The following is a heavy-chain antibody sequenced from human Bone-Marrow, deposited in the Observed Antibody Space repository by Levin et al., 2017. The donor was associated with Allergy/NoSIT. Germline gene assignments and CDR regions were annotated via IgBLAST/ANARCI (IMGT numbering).Heavy chain of an antibody. CDR2: IRSKAYGGTT. V-gene: IGHV3-49*04. D-gene: IGHD1-7*01. Sequence: SLKISCTASGFTFGDYAMSWVRQAPGKGLEWVGFIRSKAYGGTTEYAASVKGRFTISRDDSKSIAYLQMNSLKTEDTAVYYCTRPSEREITGTTIQNWFDPWGQGTLVTVSS. J-gene: IGHJ5*02. CDR1: GFTFGDYA. CDR3: TRPSEREITGTTIQNWFDP.